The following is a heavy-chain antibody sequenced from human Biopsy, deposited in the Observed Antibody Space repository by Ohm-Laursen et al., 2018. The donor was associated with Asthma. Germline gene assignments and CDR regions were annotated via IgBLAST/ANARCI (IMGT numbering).Heavy chain of an antibody. V-gene: IGHV3-53*01. Sequence: GSLRLSCAASGFTVSRDHMFWVRQAPGKGLEWVSVIYSGGTSDTADSVRGRFTISRDFYKNTLCLQMDSLRAEDTAVYYCARGDSSGWSHYYFDYWGQGTLVTVSS. J-gene: IGHJ4*02. D-gene: IGHD6-19*01. CDR2: IYSGGTS. CDR1: GFTVSRDH. CDR3: ARGDSSGWSHYYFDY.